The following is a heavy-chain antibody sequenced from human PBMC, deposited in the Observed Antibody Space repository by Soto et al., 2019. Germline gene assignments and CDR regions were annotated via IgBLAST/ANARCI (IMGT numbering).Heavy chain of an antibody. CDR2: IKSKTDGGTI. CDR3: TTESPYFDY. CDR1: GFTLNNAW. V-gene: IGHV3-15*01. J-gene: IGHJ4*02. Sequence: XGSLRLSFSASGFTLNNAWMIWVRQAPGKGLDWVGRIKSKTDGGTIDYATPVKGRFTISRDDSKNTLYLQMNSLKTEDTGVYHCTTESPYFDYWGQGTLVTVSS.